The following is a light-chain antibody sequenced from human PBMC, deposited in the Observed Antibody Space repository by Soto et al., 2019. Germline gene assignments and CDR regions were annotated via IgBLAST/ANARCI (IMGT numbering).Light chain of an antibody. CDR3: SSYTGSSIYV. J-gene: IGLJ1*01. CDR1: SSDVGAYNF. Sequence: QSALAQPASVSGSPGQSITISCTGTSSDVGAYNFVSWHQQHPGKAPKLMIYNVYDRPSGISYRFSGSKSGNTASLTISGLQGEDEADYYCSSYTGSSIYVFGTGTKVTVL. V-gene: IGLV2-14*03. CDR2: NVY.